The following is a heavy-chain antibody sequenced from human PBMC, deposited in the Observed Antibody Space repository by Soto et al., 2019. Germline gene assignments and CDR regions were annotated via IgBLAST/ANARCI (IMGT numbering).Heavy chain of an antibody. CDR3: ARDSSGRGWFDP. CDR1: GGTFSSYA. V-gene: IGHV1-69*13. CDR2: IIPIFGTA. D-gene: IGHD6-19*01. Sequence: GASVKVSCKASGGTFSSYAISWVRQAPGQGLEWMGGIIPIFGTANYAQKFQGRVTITADESTSTAYMELSSLRSEDTAVYYCARDSSGRGWFDPWGQGTLVTAP. J-gene: IGHJ5*02.